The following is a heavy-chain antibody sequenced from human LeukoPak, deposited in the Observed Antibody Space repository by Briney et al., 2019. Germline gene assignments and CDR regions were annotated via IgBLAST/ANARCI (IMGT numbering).Heavy chain of an antibody. CDR2: ISSSSSTI. V-gene: IGHV3-48*04. CDR1: GFTFSSYS. J-gene: IGHJ5*02. Sequence: RAGGSLRLSCAASGFTFSSYSMNWVRQAPGKGLEWDSYISSSSSTIYYADSVKGRFTISRDNAKNSLYLQMNSLRAEDTAVYYCARAHYYDSSGYYRVLNWFDPWGQGTLVTVSS. CDR3: ARAHYYDSSGYYRVLNWFDP. D-gene: IGHD3-22*01.